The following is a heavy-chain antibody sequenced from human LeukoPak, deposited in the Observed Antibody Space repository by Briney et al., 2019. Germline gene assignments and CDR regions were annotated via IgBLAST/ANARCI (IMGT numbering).Heavy chain of an antibody. V-gene: IGHV4-34*01. J-gene: IGHJ4*02. CDR1: GGSFSGYY. CDR3: ARGEKNGGFDY. D-gene: IGHD7-27*01. CDR2: INHGGST. Sequence: SETLSLTCAVYGGSFSGYYWSWIRQPPGKGLEWIGEINHGGSTNYNPSLKSRVTISVDTSKNQFSLKLSSVTAADTAVYYCARGEKNGGFDYWGQGTLVTVSS.